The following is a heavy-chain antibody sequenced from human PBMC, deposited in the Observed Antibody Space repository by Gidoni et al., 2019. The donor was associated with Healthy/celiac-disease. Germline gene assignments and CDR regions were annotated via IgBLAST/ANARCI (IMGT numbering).Heavy chain of an antibody. V-gene: IGHV1-8*01. D-gene: IGHD3-9*01. CDR2: MNHNSGNT. J-gene: IGHJ4*02. Sequence: LVQSGAEVKKPGASVKVSCKASGYTFTSYDIHWVRQATGQGLEWMGWMNHNSGNTGYAQKFQGRVTMTRNTSISTAYLALSSLRSEDTDVYYCARDYDILTGYYPFDYWGQGTLVTVSS. CDR3: ARDYDILTGYYPFDY. CDR1: GYTFTSYD.